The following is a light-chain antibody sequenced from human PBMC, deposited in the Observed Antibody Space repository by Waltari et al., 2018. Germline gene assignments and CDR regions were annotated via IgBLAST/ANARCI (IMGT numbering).Light chain of an antibody. V-gene: IGKV3-15*01. Sequence: EIVMTQSPATLSVSPGERATLSCRASQSVSRNFAWYQQKPGQAPRLLIYGASTRATGIPATFSGSGSGTEFTLTISSMQSEDFAVYYCQQYNNWPRAFGQGTKVEIK. CDR1: QSVSRN. CDR2: GAS. J-gene: IGKJ1*01. CDR3: QQYNNWPRA.